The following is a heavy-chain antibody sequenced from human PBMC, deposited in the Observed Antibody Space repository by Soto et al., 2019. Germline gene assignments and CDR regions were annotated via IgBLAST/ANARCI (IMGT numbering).Heavy chain of an antibody. Sequence: PGGSLRLSCADSGFSFSSYWMSWVRQAPGKGLEWVANIKQDETEKYYVDSVKGRFAISRDNGKNTLYLQMNSLRAEDTAVYYCAKDLLHCSGGSCYRGSGAFDIWGQGTMVTV. J-gene: IGHJ3*02. CDR1: GFSFSSYW. V-gene: IGHV3-7*05. D-gene: IGHD2-15*01. CDR2: IKQDETEK. CDR3: AKDLLHCSGGSCYRGSGAFDI.